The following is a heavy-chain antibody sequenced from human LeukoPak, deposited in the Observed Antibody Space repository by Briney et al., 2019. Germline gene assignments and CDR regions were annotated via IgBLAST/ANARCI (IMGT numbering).Heavy chain of an antibody. CDR1: GFTFSSYW. D-gene: IGHD1-7*01. CDR2: INSDGSST. Sequence: GGSLRLSCAASGFTFSSYWMHWVRQAPGKGLVWVSRINSDGSSTIYADSVKGRFTIPRDNAKNTLYLQINSLRAEDTAVYYCVRGGTRCFDYWGQGALVTVSS. V-gene: IGHV3-74*01. CDR3: VRGGTRCFDY. J-gene: IGHJ4*02.